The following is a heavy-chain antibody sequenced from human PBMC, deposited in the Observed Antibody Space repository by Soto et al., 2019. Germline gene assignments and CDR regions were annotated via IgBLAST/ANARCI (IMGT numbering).Heavy chain of an antibody. V-gene: IGHV3-11*01. D-gene: IGHD2-21*02. CDR1: GYTFTGYY. CDR3: ARDEAYCGGDCYSAIGLFDY. J-gene: IGHJ4*02. CDR2: ISSSGSTI. Sequence: SCKASGYTFTGYYMSWIRQAPGKGLEWVSYISSSGSTIYYADSVKGRFTISRDNAKNSLYLQMNSLRAEDTAVYYCARDEAYCGGDCYSAIGLFDYWGQGTLVTVSS.